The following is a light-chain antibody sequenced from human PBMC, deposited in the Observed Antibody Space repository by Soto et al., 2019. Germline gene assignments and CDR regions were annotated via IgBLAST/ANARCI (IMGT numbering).Light chain of an antibody. J-gene: IGLJ3*02. Sequence: QSVLTQPPSVSGAPGQRVTISCTGSSSNIGAGYDVHWYQQLPGTAPKLLIYGNSNRPSGVPDRFSGSKSGTLASLAITGLQAEDEADYYCQSYDSSLSGSNWVFGGGTKLTVL. V-gene: IGLV1-40*01. CDR2: GNS. CDR3: QSYDSSLSGSNWV. CDR1: SSNIGAGYD.